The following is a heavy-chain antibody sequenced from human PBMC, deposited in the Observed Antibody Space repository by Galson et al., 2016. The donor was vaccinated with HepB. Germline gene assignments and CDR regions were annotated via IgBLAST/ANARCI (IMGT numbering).Heavy chain of an antibody. J-gene: IGHJ5*02. V-gene: IGHV5-10-1*01. Sequence: QSGAEVKEPGESLRISCQASGYSFATYWITWVRQLPGKGLEWIGRIDPSDSWTSYSPSLRGHVTISVDESISTASLQWRSLKASDTAMYYCARLSLPESILIDPWGQGTLVTVSS. CDR3: ARLSLPESILIDP. D-gene: IGHD3-9*01. CDR1: GYSFATYW. CDR2: IDPSDSWT.